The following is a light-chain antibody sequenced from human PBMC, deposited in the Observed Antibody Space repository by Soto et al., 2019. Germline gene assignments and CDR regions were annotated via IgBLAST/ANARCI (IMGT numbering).Light chain of an antibody. CDR1: SSDIGAYDY. Sequence: QSALTQPASLSGSPGQSITISCTGTSSDIGAYDYVSWFQQHPGKAPKLMISEVNNRPSGVSNRFSGSKSGNTAYLTISGLQVEDVAEYFCISFTTPTTHVFGTGTMSPS. V-gene: IGLV2-14*01. J-gene: IGLJ1*01. CDR3: ISFTTPTTHV. CDR2: EVN.